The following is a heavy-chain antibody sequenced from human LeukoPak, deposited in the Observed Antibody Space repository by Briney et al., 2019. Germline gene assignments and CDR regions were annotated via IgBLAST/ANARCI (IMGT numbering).Heavy chain of an antibody. CDR2: IYYSGST. V-gene: IGHV4-59*08. Sequence: SETLSLTCTVSGGSISSYYWSWIRQPPGKGLEWIGYIYYSGSTNYNPSLKSRVTILVDTSKNQFSLKLSSVTAADTAVYYCARQGYSYGSYFDYWGQGTLVTVSS. CDR3: ARQGYSYGSYFDY. J-gene: IGHJ4*02. D-gene: IGHD5-18*01. CDR1: GGSISSYY.